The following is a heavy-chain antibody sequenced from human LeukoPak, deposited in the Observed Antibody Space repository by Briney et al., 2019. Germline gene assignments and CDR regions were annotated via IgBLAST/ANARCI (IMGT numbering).Heavy chain of an antibody. CDR3: ARAPRIPGGYSSGRNWFDP. Sequence: PGESLRLSCAASGFTFSSYAMHWVRQAPGKGLEWVAVISYDGSNKYYADSVKGRFTISRDNSKNTLYLQMDSLRAEDTAVYYCARAPRIPGGYSSGRNWFDPWGQGTLVTVSS. J-gene: IGHJ5*02. CDR1: GFTFSSYA. V-gene: IGHV3-30-3*01. CDR2: ISYDGSNK. D-gene: IGHD6-25*01.